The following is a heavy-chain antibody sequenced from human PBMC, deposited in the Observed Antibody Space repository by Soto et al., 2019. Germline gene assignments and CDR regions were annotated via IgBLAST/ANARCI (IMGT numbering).Heavy chain of an antibody. Sequence: LSLTCTVSGASVRDYNWNWIRQPPGRGLEWIGFIHHTGSNTYSPSLRSRVTMSVDTSRNQFSLMMTPVTAADTAVYYCARWGYPAMQAFDFWGQGTVVTVSS. CDR3: ARWGYPAMQAFDF. J-gene: IGHJ3*01. V-gene: IGHV4-59*02. CDR2: IHHTGSN. D-gene: IGHD3-16*02. CDR1: GASVRDYN.